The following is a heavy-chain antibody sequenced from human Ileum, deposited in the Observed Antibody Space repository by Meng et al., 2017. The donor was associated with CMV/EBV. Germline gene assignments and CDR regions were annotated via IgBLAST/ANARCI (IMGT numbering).Heavy chain of an antibody. J-gene: IGHJ6*02. D-gene: IGHD2-2*01. CDR1: YA. CDR2: IIPFLGIR. CDR3: ARDERVPAAIATSLGMDV. V-gene: IGHV1-69*04. Sequence: YAISWVRQAPGQGLEWMGRIIPFLGIRNYANYVQKFQGRVTITADKSTSTAYLELSSLRSEDTAVYYCARDERVPAAIATSLGMDVWGQGTTVTVSS.